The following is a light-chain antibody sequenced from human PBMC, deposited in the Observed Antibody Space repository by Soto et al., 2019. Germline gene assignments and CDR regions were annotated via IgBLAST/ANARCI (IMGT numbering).Light chain of an antibody. V-gene: IGKV3-11*01. J-gene: IGKJ4*01. CDR1: QSVSSY. CDR2: DAS. Sequence: EVVMTQSPATLSLSPGKRATLSCRASQSVSSYLAWYQRKPGQAPRLLIYDASNRAPGIPARFSGSGSGTDFTLTISSLEPEDFAVYYCQQRYNWPRLTFGGGTKVEIK. CDR3: QQRYNWPRLT.